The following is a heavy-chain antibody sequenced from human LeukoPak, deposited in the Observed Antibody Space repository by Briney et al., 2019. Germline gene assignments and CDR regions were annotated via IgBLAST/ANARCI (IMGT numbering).Heavy chain of an antibody. D-gene: IGHD3-10*01. V-gene: IGHV3-23*01. Sequence: GGSLRLSCAASGFTISSYAMSWVRQAPGKGLEWVSGISDSGGNTYYADSVKGRFTISRDNSKNTLYLQMNSLRAEDTAVYYCAKTRPELLWFGELVVWGQGTLVTVSS. CDR1: GFTISSYA. CDR2: ISDSGGNT. CDR3: AKTRPELLWFGELVV. J-gene: IGHJ4*02.